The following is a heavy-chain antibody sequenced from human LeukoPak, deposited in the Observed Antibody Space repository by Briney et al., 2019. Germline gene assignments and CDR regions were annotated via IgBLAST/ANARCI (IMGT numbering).Heavy chain of an antibody. V-gene: IGHV3-23*01. Sequence: GGSLRLSCAASGFTFSSYAMSWVRQAPGKGGEWVSAISGSGGRTYYADSVKGWFTISRENTKKTMYMQMTSLRAEDTAVYYCAKDYGDYGIDYWGQGTLVTVSS. CDR3: AKDYGDYGIDY. J-gene: IGHJ4*02. CDR1: GFTFSSYA. D-gene: IGHD4-17*01. CDR2: ISGSGGRT.